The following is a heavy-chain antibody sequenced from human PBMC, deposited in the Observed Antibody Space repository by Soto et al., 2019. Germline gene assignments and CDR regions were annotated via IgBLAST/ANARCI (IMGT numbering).Heavy chain of an antibody. V-gene: IGHV4-30-4*01. CDR1: GGSISSGDYY. CDR3: ASAPFGGVINFDY. J-gene: IGHJ4*02. Sequence: QVQLQESGPGLVKPSQTLSLTYTVSGGSISSGDYYWSWIRQPPGKGLEWIGYIYYSGSTYYNPSLKSRVTISVDTSKNQFSLKLSSVTAADTAVYYCASAPFGGVINFDYWGQGTLVTVSS. CDR2: IYYSGST. D-gene: IGHD3-16*02.